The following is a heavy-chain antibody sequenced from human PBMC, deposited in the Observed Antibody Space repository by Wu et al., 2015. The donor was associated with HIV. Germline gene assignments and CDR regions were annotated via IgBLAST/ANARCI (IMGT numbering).Heavy chain of an antibody. V-gene: IGHV1-8*01. D-gene: IGHD6-13*01. J-gene: IGHJ5*02. CDR1: GYTFTSYD. Sequence: QVQLVQSGAEVKKPGASVKVSCKASGYTFTSYDINWVRQATGQGLEWMGWMNPNSGNTGYAQKFQGRVTMTRNTSISTAYMELSSLRSEDTAVYYCARGSAVGICSSSCPTTKLVPTPWGQGTLVHRLL. CDR2: MNPNSGNT. CDR3: ARGSAVGICSSSCPTTKLVPTP.